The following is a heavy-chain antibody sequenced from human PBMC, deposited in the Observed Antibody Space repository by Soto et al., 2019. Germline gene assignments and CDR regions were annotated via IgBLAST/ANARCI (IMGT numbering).Heavy chain of an antibody. J-gene: IGHJ4*01. CDR1: GFSFSGYA. D-gene: IGHD5-12*01. CDR2: ISGSGATT. Sequence: EVQLLESGGGSVQPGGSLRLSCAASGFSFSGYAMAWVRQAPGKGLEWVSGISGSGATTYYADSVKGRCTISRDNSKSTLFLQVNRLSAGDAAVYYCAKAGGGYTKWHFDSWGHGSLVTVSS. CDR3: AKAGGGYTKWHFDS. V-gene: IGHV3-23*01.